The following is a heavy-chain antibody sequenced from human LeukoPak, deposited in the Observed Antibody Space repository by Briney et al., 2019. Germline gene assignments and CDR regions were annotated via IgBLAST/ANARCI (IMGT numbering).Heavy chain of an antibody. D-gene: IGHD1-26*01. CDR2: IIPIFGTA. CDR3: AGLIVGATNDAFDI. CDR1: GGTFSSYA. V-gene: IGHV1-69*05. J-gene: IGHJ3*02. Sequence: SVKVSCKASGGTFSSYAISWVRQAPGQGLEWMGRIIPIFGTANYAQKFQGRVTITTDESTSTAYMELSSLRSEDTAVYYCAGLIVGATNDAFDIWGQGTMVTVSS.